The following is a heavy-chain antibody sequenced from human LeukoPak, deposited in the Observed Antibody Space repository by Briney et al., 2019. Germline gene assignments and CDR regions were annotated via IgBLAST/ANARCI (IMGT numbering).Heavy chain of an antibody. CDR3: ARHFAPLWFDP. V-gene: IGHV4-39*01. CDR1: GGSISSSSYY. CDR2: IYYSGST. J-gene: IGHJ5*02. Sequence: SETLSLTCTVSGGSISSSSYYWGWIRQPPGKGLEWIGSIYYSGSTYYNPSLKSRVTISVDTSKNQFSLKLSSVTAADTAVYYWARHFAPLWFDPWGQGTLVTVSS.